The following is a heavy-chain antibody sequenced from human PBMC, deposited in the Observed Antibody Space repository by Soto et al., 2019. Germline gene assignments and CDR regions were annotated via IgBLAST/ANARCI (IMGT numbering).Heavy chain of an antibody. J-gene: IGHJ4*02. D-gene: IGHD6-19*01. CDR2: ISGSGGER. CDR3: AKDTLNDSGSFDY. Sequence: GGSLRLSCAASGFTFRTYGMTWVRQAPGKGLEWVSGISGSGGERYYGDSGEGRFSISRDNSENTLFLQMHSLRAEDTTIYYCAKDTLNDSGSFDYWGQGTLVTVSS. V-gene: IGHV3-23*01. CDR1: GFTFRTYG.